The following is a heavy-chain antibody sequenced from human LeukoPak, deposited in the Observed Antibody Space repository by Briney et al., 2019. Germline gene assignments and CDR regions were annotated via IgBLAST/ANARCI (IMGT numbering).Heavy chain of an antibody. CDR1: GFTLRGYG. J-gene: IGHJ4*02. D-gene: IGHD1-26*01. CDR3: ARESLSGRYYFDY. V-gene: IGHV3-30*02. CDR2: IRYDGSDK. Sequence: GGSLRLSCAASGFTLRGYGMHWVRQAPGKGLEWVAFIRYDGSDKSYADSVKGRFTISRDNSKNTLYLQMNSLRAEDTAVYYCARESLSGRYYFDYWGQGTLVTVSS.